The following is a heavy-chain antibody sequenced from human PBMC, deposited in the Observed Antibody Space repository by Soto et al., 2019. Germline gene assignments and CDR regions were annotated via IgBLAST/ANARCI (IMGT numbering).Heavy chain of an antibody. CDR3: ASQYCSSTSCFFQLWRYGMDV. D-gene: IGHD2-2*01. V-gene: IGHV4-39*01. J-gene: IGHJ6*02. CDR2: IYYSGST. Sequence: GGIRQPPGKGLEWIGSIYYSGSTYYNPSLKSRVTISVDTSKNQFSLKLSSVTAADTAVYYGASQYCSSTSCFFQLWRYGMDVWGQGTTVTVSS.